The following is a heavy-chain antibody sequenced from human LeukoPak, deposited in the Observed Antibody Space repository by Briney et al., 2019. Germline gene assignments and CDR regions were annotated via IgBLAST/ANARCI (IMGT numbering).Heavy chain of an antibody. CDR1: GFTFSSYS. CDR3: ARSSNWNDGNFDY. D-gene: IGHD1-1*01. V-gene: IGHV3-21*01. J-gene: IGHJ4*02. Sequence: GGSLRLSCAASGFTFSSYSMNWVRQAPGKGLEWVSSISSSSSYIYYADSVKGRFTISRGNAKNSLYLQMNSLRAEDTAVYYCARSSNWNDGNFDYWGQGTLVTVSS. CDR2: ISSSSSYI.